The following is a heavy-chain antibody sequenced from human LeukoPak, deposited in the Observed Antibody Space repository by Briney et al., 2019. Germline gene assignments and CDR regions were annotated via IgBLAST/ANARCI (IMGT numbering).Heavy chain of an antibody. V-gene: IGHV3-23*01. CDR2: ISGSGGST. CDR1: GFTFSSYA. D-gene: IGHD5-18*01. Sequence: GGSLRLSCAASGFTFSSYAMSWVRQAPGKGLEWVSAISGSGGSTYYADSVKGRFTISRDNAKNSLYLQMNSLRAEDTAVYYCAAQREGYGYGPDAFDIWGQGTMVTVSS. J-gene: IGHJ3*02. CDR3: AAQREGYGYGPDAFDI.